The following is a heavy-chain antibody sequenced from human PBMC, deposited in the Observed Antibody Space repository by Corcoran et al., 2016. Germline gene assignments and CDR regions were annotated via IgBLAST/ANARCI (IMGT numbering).Heavy chain of an antibody. V-gene: IGHV3-33*01. CDR1: GFTFSSYG. CDR3: ARGSGIASHYFDY. D-gene: IGHD2-2*01. J-gene: IGHJ4*02. CDR2: IWYDGSNK. Sequence: QVQLVESGGGVVQPGRSLRLSCAASGFTFSSYGMHWVRQAPGKGLEWVAVIWYDGSNKYYADSVKGRFTISRDNSKNTLYLQMNSLRAEDTAVYYCARGSGIASHYFDYWGQGTLVTVSS.